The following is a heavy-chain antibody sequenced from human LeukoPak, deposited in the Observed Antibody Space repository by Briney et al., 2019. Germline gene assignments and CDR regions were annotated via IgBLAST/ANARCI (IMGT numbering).Heavy chain of an antibody. Sequence: ASVKVSCKASGYTFTGYYMHWVRQDPGQGLEWMGRINPNSGGTNYAQKFQGRVTMTRDTSISTAYMELSRLRSDDTAVYYCLIGCSGGSCYEQPDYWGQGTLVPVSS. CDR2: INPNSGGT. J-gene: IGHJ4*02. D-gene: IGHD2-15*01. CDR1: GYTFTGYY. CDR3: LIGCSGGSCYEQPDY. V-gene: IGHV1-2*06.